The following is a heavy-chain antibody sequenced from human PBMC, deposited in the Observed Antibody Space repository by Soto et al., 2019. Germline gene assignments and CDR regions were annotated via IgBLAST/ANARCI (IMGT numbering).Heavy chain of an antibody. Sequence: SETLSLTCAVYGGSFSGYYWSWIRQPPGKGLEWIGEINHSGSTNYNPSLKSRVTISVDTSKNQFSLKLSSVTAADTAVYYCARGNTMVRGVMAKYYFDYWGQGTLVT. CDR2: INHSGST. CDR1: GGSFSGYY. CDR3: ARGNTMVRGVMAKYYFDY. D-gene: IGHD3-10*01. V-gene: IGHV4-34*01. J-gene: IGHJ4*02.